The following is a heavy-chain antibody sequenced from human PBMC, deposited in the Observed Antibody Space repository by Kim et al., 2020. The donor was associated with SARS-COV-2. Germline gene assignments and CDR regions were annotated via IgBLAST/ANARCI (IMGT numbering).Heavy chain of an antibody. CDR2: IYYSGST. Sequence: SETLSLTCTVSGGSISSYYWSWIRQPPGKGLEWIGYIYYSGSTNYNPSLKSRVTISVDTSKNQFSLKLSSVTAADTAVYYCARTDSGYDPPPLGYYYGMDVWGQGTTVTVSS. CDR1: GGSISSYY. J-gene: IGHJ6*02. D-gene: IGHD5-12*01. CDR3: ARTDSGYDPPPLGYYYGMDV. V-gene: IGHV4-59*13.